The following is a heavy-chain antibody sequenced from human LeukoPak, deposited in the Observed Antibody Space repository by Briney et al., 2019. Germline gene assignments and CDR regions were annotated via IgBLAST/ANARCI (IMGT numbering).Heavy chain of an antibody. D-gene: IGHD1-26*01. CDR2: INPNSGGT. V-gene: IGHV1-2*02. J-gene: IGHJ6*03. CDR1: GYTFTGYY. CDR3: ASDGTGATRSYYYYYMDV. Sequence: ASVTVSCKASGYTFTGYYTHWVRQAPGQGLEWMGWINPNSGGTNYAQKFQGRVTMTRDTSISTAYMELSRLRSDDTAVYYCASDGTGATRSYYYYYMDVWGKGTTVTVSS.